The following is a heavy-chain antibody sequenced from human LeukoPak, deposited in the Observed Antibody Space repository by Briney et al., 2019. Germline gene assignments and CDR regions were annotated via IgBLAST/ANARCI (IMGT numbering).Heavy chain of an antibody. J-gene: IGHJ4*02. CDR3: AKFGIITMVRGANDAYIDY. Sequence: GGSLRLSCAASGFTFSSYAMSWVRQAPGKGLEWVSAISGSGGSTYYADSVKGRFTISRDNSKNTLYLQMNSLRAEDTAVYYCAKFGIITMVRGANDAYIDYWGQGTLVTVSS. CDR2: ISGSGGST. D-gene: IGHD3-10*01. V-gene: IGHV3-23*01. CDR1: GFTFSSYA.